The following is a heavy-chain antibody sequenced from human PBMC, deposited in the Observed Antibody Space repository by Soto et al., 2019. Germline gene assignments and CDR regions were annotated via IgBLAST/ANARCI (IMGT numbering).Heavy chain of an antibody. CDR2: FDPEDGET. CDR3: ATFREIVGATTAFDI. V-gene: IGHV1-24*01. CDR1: GYTLTELS. D-gene: IGHD1-26*01. Sequence: QVQLVQSGAEVKKPGASVKVSCKVSGYTLTELSMHWVRQAPGKGLEWMGGFDPEDGETIYAQKFLGRVTMTEDTSTDTADMELSSLKSEDTAVYYCATFREIVGATTAFDIWGQGTMVTVSS. J-gene: IGHJ3*02.